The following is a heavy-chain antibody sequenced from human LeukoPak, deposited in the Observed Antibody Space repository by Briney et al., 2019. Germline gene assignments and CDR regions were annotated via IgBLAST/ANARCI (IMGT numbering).Heavy chain of an antibody. D-gene: IGHD6-13*01. Sequence: GGSLRLSCVVSGVTVSSSYMSWVRQAPGKGLEWVSVIYSGGSTYYADSVKGRFTIARDNSKNTLYLQMNSLRAEDTAAYYCARDSNYDYWGQGTLVTVSS. CDR3: ARDSNYDY. CDR1: GVTVSSSY. J-gene: IGHJ4*02. V-gene: IGHV3-66*02. CDR2: IYSGGST.